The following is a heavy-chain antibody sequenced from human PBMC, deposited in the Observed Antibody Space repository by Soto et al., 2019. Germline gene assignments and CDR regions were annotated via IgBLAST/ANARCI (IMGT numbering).Heavy chain of an antibody. V-gene: IGHV1-18*04. J-gene: IGHJ4*02. CDR2: ITVYNNNA. CDR1: GYIFSDYI. Sequence: ASVKVSCKPSGYIFSDYIITWVRQAPGQGLEWMGWITVYNNNANYAQNFQGRVTLTADTSTSTAYMELRSLRSDDTATYYCARGHYYEPDYWGQGTLVTVSS. D-gene: IGHD3-3*01. CDR3: ARGHYYEPDY.